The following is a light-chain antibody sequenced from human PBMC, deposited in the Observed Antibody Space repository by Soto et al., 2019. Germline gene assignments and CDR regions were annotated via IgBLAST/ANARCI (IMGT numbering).Light chain of an antibody. CDR3: AAWHVSLRDVV. Sequence: QLVLTQPPSASGTPGQRVTISCSGSSSNIGTNFVDWYQQLPGTAPKLLIYSSNQRPSGVPDRFSVSRSGTSASLAISGLRSEDVADYYCAAWHVSLRDVVFGVGTKLTFL. V-gene: IGLV1-47*02. CDR1: SSNIGTNF. CDR2: SSN. J-gene: IGLJ2*01.